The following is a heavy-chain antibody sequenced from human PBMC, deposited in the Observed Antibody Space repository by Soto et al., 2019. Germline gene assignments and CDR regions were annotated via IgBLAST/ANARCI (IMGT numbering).Heavy chain of an antibody. D-gene: IGHD5-18*01. CDR1: GDSITSTTYY. CDR3: ARHKYSTSGFDS. V-gene: IGHV4-39*01. Sequence: SETLSLTCTVSGDSITSTTYYWGWIRQPPGKGLEWIASIYYTGRAYYTPSLKSRVTISVDTSKNHVSLELTSVTAADTAVYNCARHKYSTSGFDSWGQGALVTV. J-gene: IGHJ4*02. CDR2: IYYTGRA.